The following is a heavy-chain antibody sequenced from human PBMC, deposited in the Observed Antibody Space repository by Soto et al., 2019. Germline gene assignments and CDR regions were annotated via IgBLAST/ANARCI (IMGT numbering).Heavy chain of an antibody. J-gene: IGHJ4*02. D-gene: IGHD3-16*01. CDR1: GYTFTSYA. Sequence: QVQLVQSGAEVKKPGASVKVSCKASGYTFTSYAMHWVRQAPGQRLEWMGWINAGNGNTKYSQKFQGRVTVTRDTSATRADTELGSLRSEETGVSYCARNDYYSLDDWGQGTLVTVSS. CDR3: ARNDYYSLDD. V-gene: IGHV1-3*01. CDR2: INAGNGNT.